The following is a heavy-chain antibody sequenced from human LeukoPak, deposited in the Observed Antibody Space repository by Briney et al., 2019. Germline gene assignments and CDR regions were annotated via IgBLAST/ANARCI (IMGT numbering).Heavy chain of an antibody. CDR1: GFTFSSYG. CDR3: AKASSAGDSSSWNY. V-gene: IGHV3-23*01. D-gene: IGHD6-13*01. J-gene: IGHJ4*02. Sequence: GGSLRLSCAASGFTFSSYGMSWVRQAPGKGLKWVSDISASGGSTYYADSVKGRFTISRDNSKKTLHLQMNSLRVEDTVIYYCAKASSAGDSSSWNYWGQGILVTVSS. CDR2: ISASGGST.